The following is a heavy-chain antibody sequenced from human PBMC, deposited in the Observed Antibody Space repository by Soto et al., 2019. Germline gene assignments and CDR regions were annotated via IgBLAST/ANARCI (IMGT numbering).Heavy chain of an antibody. D-gene: IGHD3-10*01. V-gene: IGHV4-39*01. CDR2: IYYSGST. J-gene: IGHJ6*02. CDR1: GGSISSSSYY. CDR3: ARGKGRQVLLWFGEPLYYYYGMDV. Sequence: SETLPLTCTVSGGSISSSSYYWGWIRQPPGKGLEWIGSIYYSGSTYYNPSLKSRVTISVDTSKNQFSLKLSSVTAADTAVYYCARGKGRQVLLWFGEPLYYYYGMDVWGQGTTVTVSS.